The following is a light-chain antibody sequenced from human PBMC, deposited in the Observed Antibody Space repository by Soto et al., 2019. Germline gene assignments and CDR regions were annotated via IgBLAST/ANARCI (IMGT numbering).Light chain of an antibody. V-gene: IGKV1-5*03. CDR1: QSISTW. CDR3: QQYNTYGYVWT. Sequence: DIQMTQSHSTLSASVGDRVTITCRASQSISTWLAWYQQKPGKAPSLLIFKASELETGVPSRFSGSGSGTEFTLTISSLQPDDFATYYCQQYNTYGYVWTFGQGTKVDSK. CDR2: KAS. J-gene: IGKJ1*01.